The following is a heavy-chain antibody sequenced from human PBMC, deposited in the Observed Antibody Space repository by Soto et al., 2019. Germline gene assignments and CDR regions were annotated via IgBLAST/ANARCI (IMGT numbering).Heavy chain of an antibody. Sequence: QLQLQESGPGLVKPSEAVSLTCTVSGGSISSSSSDWGWLRPAPGQGLEWIGYIYFSGSTNYTTTRKSRFTICVDTSKDQFYLKLNSVSAAETSVYSCARQPGGAATVTSGIKWFDPWGQGALVTVSS. V-gene: IGHV4-39*01. CDR3: ARQPGGAATVTSGIKWFDP. D-gene: IGHD4-17*01. CDR1: GGSISSSSSD. CDR2: IYFSGST. J-gene: IGHJ5*02.